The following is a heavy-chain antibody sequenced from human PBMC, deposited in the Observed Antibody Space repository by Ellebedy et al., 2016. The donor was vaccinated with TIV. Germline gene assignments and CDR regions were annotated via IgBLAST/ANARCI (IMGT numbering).Heavy chain of an antibody. V-gene: IGHV3-21*06. CDR1: GFTFSTYS. D-gene: IGHD4-17*01. J-gene: IGHJ4*02. CDR2: MSGTSSYV. CDR3: ARVHGDYRIDY. Sequence: GESLKISCAASGFTFSTYSMNWVLXXPGKGLEWVSSMSGTSSYVHYADSVEGRFTISRGNAKNSLYLHMSSLRVEDTAVYYCARVHGDYRIDYWGPGTLVTVSS.